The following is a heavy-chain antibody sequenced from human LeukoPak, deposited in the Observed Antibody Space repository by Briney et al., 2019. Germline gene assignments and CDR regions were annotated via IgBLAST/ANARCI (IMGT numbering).Heavy chain of an antibody. V-gene: IGHV1-69*05. CDR3: APEYSSSSYYFDY. CDR1: GGTFSSYA. Sequence: SVKVSCKAPGGTFSSYAISWVRQAPGQGLEWMGGIIPIFGTANYAQKFQGRVTITTDESTSTAYMELSSLRSEDTAVYYCAPEYSSSSYYFDYWGQGTLVTVSS. D-gene: IGHD6-6*01. J-gene: IGHJ4*02. CDR2: IIPIFGTA.